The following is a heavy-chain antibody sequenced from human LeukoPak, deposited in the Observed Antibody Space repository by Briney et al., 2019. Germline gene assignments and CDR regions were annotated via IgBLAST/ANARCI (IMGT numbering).Heavy chain of an antibody. Sequence: GGSLRLSCAASGFTFSSYSMNWVRQAPGKGLEWVSYISSSSSTIYYADSVKGRFTISRDNAKNSLYLQMNSLRAEDTAVYYCAGDRSAYNWNDGFDYWGQGTLVTVSS. CDR3: AGDRSAYNWNDGFDY. J-gene: IGHJ4*02. CDR1: GFTFSSYS. D-gene: IGHD1-1*01. V-gene: IGHV3-48*01. CDR2: ISSSSSTI.